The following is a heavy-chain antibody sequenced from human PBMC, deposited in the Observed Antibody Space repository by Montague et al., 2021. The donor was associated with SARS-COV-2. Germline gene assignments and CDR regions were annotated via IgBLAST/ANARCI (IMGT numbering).Heavy chain of an antibody. V-gene: IGHV2-70*01. J-gene: IGHJ6*02. D-gene: IGHD3-9*01. CDR3: ARIVYDILTGSTYYGMDV. CDR2: IDWDDDT. Sequence: PALVKPTQTLTLTCTFSGFSLSTSGMCVSWIRQPPGKALEWLALIDWDDDTYYSTSLKTRLTISKDTSKNQVFLTMTTMDPVDTATYYCARIVYDILTGSTYYGMDVWGQGTPVTVSS. CDR1: GFSLSTSGMC.